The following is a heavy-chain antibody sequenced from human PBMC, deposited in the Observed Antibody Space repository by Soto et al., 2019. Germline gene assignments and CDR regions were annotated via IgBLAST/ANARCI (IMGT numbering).Heavy chain of an antibody. V-gene: IGHV1-3*01. Sequence: KFQGRVTITRDTSASTAYMELSSLRSEDTAVYYCAREYGYSGYDGRFHDAFDIWGQGTMVTVSS. CDR3: AREYGYSGYDGRFHDAFDI. D-gene: IGHD5-12*01. J-gene: IGHJ3*02.